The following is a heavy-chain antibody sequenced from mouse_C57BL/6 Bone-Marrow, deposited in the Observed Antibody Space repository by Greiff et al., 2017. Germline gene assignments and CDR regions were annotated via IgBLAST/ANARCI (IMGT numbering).Heavy chain of an antibody. J-gene: IGHJ2*01. CDR3: ARERWLRNY. V-gene: IGHV1-81*01. CDR2: IYPRSGNT. Sequence: QVHVKQSGAELARPGASVKLSCKASGYTFTSYGISWVKQRTGQGLEWIGEIYPRSGNTYYNEKFKGKATLTADKSSSTAYMELRSLTSEDSAVYFCARERWLRNYWGQGTTLTVSS. CDR1: GYTFTSYG. D-gene: IGHD2-2*01.